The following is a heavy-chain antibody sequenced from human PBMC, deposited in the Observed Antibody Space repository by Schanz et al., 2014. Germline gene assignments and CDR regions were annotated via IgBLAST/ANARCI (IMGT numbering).Heavy chain of an antibody. CDR1: GFTFSIYS. D-gene: IGHD2-2*01. J-gene: IGHJ2*01. V-gene: IGHV3-48*01. CDR2: ISSSSSTI. Sequence: EVQLVESGGGLVKPGGSLRLSCSASGFTFSIYSMNWVRQAPGKGLEWVSYISSSSSTIYYADSVKGRFTISRDIAKNTLYLEMSSLRAEDTAMYYCAKDQFCTRSSCYRPQDWYLDLWGRGTLVSVSS. CDR3: AKDQFCTRSSCYRPQDWYLDL.